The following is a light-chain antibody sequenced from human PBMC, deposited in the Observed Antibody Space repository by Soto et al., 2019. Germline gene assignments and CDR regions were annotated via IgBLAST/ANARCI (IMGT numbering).Light chain of an antibody. CDR1: QSISDW. CDR2: KAS. CDR3: QQYRTYPLT. J-gene: IGKJ4*01. Sequence: EIQMNKSPSTLSASVGDRVNITCRVSQSISDWVAWFQQKPGKAPKFLMYKASILESGVPSRFSGRGSGTEFTLTISSLQPDDVATYHCQQYRTYPLTFGGGTKXDIK. V-gene: IGKV1-5*03.